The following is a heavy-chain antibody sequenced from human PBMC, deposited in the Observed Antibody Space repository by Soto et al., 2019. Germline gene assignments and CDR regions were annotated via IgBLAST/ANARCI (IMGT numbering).Heavy chain of an antibody. J-gene: IGHJ3*02. Sequence: PGGSLRLSCAASGFTFSSYSMNWVRQAPGKGLEWVSYISSSSSTIYYAVSVKGRFTISRDNAKNSLYLQMNSLRAEDTAVYYCARDCSSTSCYSAFDIWGQGTMVTVSS. V-gene: IGHV3-48*01. CDR1: GFTFSSYS. CDR3: ARDCSSTSCYSAFDI. D-gene: IGHD2-2*01. CDR2: ISSSSSTI.